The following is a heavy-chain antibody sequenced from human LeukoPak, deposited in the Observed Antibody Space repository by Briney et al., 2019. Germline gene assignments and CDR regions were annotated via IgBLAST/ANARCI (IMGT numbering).Heavy chain of an antibody. CDR1: GFTFSSYS. V-gene: IGHV3-21*04. CDR3: AREGTYYYGSGSYPSGDY. CDR2: ISSSSSYI. D-gene: IGHD3-10*01. Sequence: PGGSLRLSCAASGFTFSSYSMNWVRQAPGKGLEWVSSISSSSSYIYYADSVKGRFTISRDNAKNSLYLQMNSLRAEDTALYYCAREGTYYYGSGSYPSGDYWGQGTLVTVSS. J-gene: IGHJ4*02.